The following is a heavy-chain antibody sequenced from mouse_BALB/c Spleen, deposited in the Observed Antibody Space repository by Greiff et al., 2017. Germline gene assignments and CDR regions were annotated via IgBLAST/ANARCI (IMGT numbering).Heavy chain of an antibody. CDR2: IYPYNGGT. V-gene: IGHV1S29*02. CDR1: GYTFTDYN. CDR3: ARGLRLLYYYAMDY. Sequence: VQLKESGPELVKPGASVKISCKASGYTFTDYNMHWVKQSHGKSLEWIGYIYPYNGGTGYNQKFKSKATLTVDNSSSTAYMELLSLTSEDSAVYYCARGLRLLYYYAMDYWGQGTSVTVFS. J-gene: IGHJ4*01. D-gene: IGHD1-2*01.